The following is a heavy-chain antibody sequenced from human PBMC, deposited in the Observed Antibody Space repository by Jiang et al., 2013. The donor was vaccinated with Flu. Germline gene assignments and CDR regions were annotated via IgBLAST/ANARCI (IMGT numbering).Heavy chain of an antibody. Sequence: FTRYAMNWVRQALDKGLSGWDGSTPTLEPNVCPGPHRTVCLLLGHSVSTAYLQISSLKAEDTAVYYCARDVTTLEFAFDIWGQGTMVTISS. CDR1: FTRYA. D-gene: IGHD1-1*01. CDR2: STPTLEP. J-gene: IGHJ3*02. V-gene: IGHV7-4-1*02. CDR3: ARDVTTLEFAFDI.